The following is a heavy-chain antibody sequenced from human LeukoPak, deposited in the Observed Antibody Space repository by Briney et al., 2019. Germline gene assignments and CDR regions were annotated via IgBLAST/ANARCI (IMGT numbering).Heavy chain of an antibody. D-gene: IGHD2-2*01. Sequence: SVKVSCKASGGTFSSYAISWVRQAPGQGLEWMGGIIPIFGTANYAQKFQGRVTITADESTSIAYMELSSLRSEDTAVYYCARSTMRYCSSTSCYHPFEPHFDYWGQGTLVTVSS. CDR1: GGTFSSYA. V-gene: IGHV1-69*13. J-gene: IGHJ4*02. CDR2: IIPIFGTA. CDR3: ARSTMRYCSSTSCYHPFEPHFDY.